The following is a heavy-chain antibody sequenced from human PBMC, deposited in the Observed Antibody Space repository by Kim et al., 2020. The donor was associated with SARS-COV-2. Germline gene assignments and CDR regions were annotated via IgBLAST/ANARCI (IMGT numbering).Heavy chain of an antibody. CDR3: AKDSSPYDFWSGYYLDY. Sequence: GGSLRLSCAASGFTFSSYGMHWVRQAPGKGLEWVAVISYDGSNKYYADSVKGRFTISRDKSKNTLYLQMNSLRAEDTAVYYCAKDSSPYDFWSGYYLDYWGQGTLVTVSS. CDR2: ISYDGSNK. V-gene: IGHV3-30*18. J-gene: IGHJ4*02. CDR1: GFTFSSYG. D-gene: IGHD3-3*01.